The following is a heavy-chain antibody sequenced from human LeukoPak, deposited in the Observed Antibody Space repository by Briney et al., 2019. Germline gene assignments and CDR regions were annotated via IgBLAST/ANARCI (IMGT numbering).Heavy chain of an antibody. V-gene: IGHV3-21*01. D-gene: IGHD4-23*01. CDR3: ASSRPFHDYGGLWYFDY. J-gene: IGHJ4*02. CDR2: ISSSSSYI. CDR1: GFTFSSYS. Sequence: PGGSLRLSCAASGFTFSSYSMNWVRQAPGKGLEWVSSISSSSSYIYYADSVKGRFTISRDNAKNSLYLQMNSLRAEDTAVYYCASSRPFHDYGGLWYFDYWGQGTLVTVSS.